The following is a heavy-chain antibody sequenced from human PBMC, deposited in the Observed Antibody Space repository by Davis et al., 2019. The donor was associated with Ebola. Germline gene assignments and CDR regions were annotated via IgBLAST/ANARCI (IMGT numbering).Heavy chain of an antibody. J-gene: IGHJ6*02. Sequence: GESLKISCAASGFTFSSYAMTWVRQAPGKGLEWVSTFGGTTGNIFYVDSVRGRFTISRDNSKNTLYLQMNSLRAEDTALYYCARDWVVRGGRVYYGMDVWGQGTTVTVSS. CDR3: ARDWVVRGGRVYYGMDV. D-gene: IGHD3-10*01. V-gene: IGHV3-23*01. CDR1: GFTFSSYA. CDR2: FGGTTGNI.